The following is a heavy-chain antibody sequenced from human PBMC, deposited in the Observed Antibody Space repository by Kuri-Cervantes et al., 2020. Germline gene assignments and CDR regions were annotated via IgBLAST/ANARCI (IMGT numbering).Heavy chain of an antibody. J-gene: IGHJ6*02. CDR2: ISWNCGNI. Sequence: SLKSYCAASGFTFDDYAMHWVRQAPGKGLEWVSGISWNCGNIGHAGSVKGRFTISRDNAKNSLYLQMNSLRAEDTAVYYCARDLLARSSYHYYYYYGMDVWGQGTTVTVSS. CDR1: GFTFDDYA. CDR3: ARDLLARSSYHYYYYYGMDV. V-gene: IGHV3-9*01. D-gene: IGHD6-6*01.